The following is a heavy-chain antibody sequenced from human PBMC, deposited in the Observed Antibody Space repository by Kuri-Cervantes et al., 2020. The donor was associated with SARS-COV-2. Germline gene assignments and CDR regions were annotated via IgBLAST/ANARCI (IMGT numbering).Heavy chain of an antibody. V-gene: IGHV4-30-2*01. D-gene: IGHD5-18*01. CDR2: IYHSGST. J-gene: IGHJ2*01. Sequence: SCTVSGGSISSGGYYWSWIRQPPGKGLEWIGYIYHSGSTYYNPSLKSRVTISVDRSKNQFSLKLSSVTAADTAVYYCARTARHFDLWGRGTLVTVSS. CDR3: ARTARHFDL. CDR1: GGSISSGGYY.